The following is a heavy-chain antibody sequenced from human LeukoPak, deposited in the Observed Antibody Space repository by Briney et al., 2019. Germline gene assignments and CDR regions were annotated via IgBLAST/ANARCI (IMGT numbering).Heavy chain of an antibody. V-gene: IGHV4-30-4*08. Sequence: SETLSPTCTVSGGSISSGDYYWSWIRQPPGKGLEWIGYIYYSGSTYYNPSLKSRVTISVDTSKNQFSLKLSSVTAADTAVYYCARGSYSGYDLSITHFDYWGQGTLVTVSS. J-gene: IGHJ4*02. CDR3: ARGSYSGYDLSITHFDY. CDR2: IYYSGST. CDR1: GGSISSGDYY. D-gene: IGHD5-12*01.